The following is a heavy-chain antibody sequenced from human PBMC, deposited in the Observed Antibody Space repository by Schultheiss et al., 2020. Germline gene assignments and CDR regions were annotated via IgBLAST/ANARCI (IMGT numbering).Heavy chain of an antibody. J-gene: IGHJ4*02. V-gene: IGHV3-21*01. CDR1: GFTFSSYS. CDR2: ISSSSSYI. CDR3: ARDSAHDYGALPLDY. Sequence: GGSLRLSCAASGFTFSSYSMNWVRQAPGKGLEWVSSISSSSSYIYYADSVKGRFTISRDNAKNSLYLQMNSLRDKDTAVYYCARDSAHDYGALPLDYWGQGTLVTVSS. D-gene: IGHD4-17*01.